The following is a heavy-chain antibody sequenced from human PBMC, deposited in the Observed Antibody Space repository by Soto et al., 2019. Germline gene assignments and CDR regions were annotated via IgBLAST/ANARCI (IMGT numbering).Heavy chain of an antibody. V-gene: IGHV3-33*01. CDR1: GFNFLSYG. D-gene: IGHD2-8*01. Sequence: VNLVESGGGVVQPGRSLRLSCATSGFNFLSYGMHWVRQAPGKGLEWVASVWFDGSNENYADSVKARFTISRDNSKNTIHLQMDSLSAEDTAVYYCVRDSSSNANSVNDYWGQGTLVTVSS. CDR2: VWFDGSNE. CDR3: VRDSSSNANSVNDY. J-gene: IGHJ4*02.